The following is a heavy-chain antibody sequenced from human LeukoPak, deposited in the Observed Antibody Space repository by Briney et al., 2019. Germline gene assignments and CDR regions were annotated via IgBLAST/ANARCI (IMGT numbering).Heavy chain of an antibody. V-gene: IGHV3-30-3*01. CDR2: ISYDGSDK. Sequence: GGSLRLSCAASGFSFSSYAVHWARQAPGKGLEWVAVISYDGSDKYYADFVKGRFTISRDNSKNTLYLQMNSLRAEDTAVYYCARSGIQLWSYSDYWGREPWSPSPQ. CDR3: ARSGIQLWSYSDY. D-gene: IGHD5-18*01. CDR1: GFSFSSYA. J-gene: IGHJ4*02.